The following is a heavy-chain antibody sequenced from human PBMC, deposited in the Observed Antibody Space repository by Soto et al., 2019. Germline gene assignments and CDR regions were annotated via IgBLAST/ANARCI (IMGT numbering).Heavy chain of an antibody. D-gene: IGHD4-17*01. CDR1: GFTFSSFA. J-gene: IGHJ4*02. V-gene: IGHV3-30-3*01. CDR3: ARYYGDYHFDY. Sequence: QVQLVESGGGVVQPERSLRLSCAASGFTFSSFAMHWVRQAPGKGLEWVAVISYDGTNKYYADSVKGRFTISRDNSKNTLYLQMNSLRAEDTAVYYCARYYGDYHFDYWGQGTLVTVSS. CDR2: ISYDGTNK.